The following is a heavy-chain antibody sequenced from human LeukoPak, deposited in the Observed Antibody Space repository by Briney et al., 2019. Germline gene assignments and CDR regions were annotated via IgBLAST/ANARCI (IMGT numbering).Heavy chain of an antibody. V-gene: IGHV3-23*01. CDR1: GFTFSSYA. D-gene: IGHD2-2*01. CDR2: ISGSGGST. CDR3: AKDKSGVVRFDYFDY. Sequence: GGSLRLSCAASGFTFSSYAMSWVRQAPGKWLEWVSAISGSGGSTYYADSVKGRFTISRDNSKNTLYLQMNSLRAEDTAVYYCAKDKSGVVRFDYFDYWGQGTLVTVSS. J-gene: IGHJ4*02.